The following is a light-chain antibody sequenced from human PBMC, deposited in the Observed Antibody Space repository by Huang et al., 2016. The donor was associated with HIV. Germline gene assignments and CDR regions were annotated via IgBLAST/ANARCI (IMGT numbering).Light chain of an antibody. J-gene: IGKJ4*01. Sequence: EIVMTQSPATLSVSPGQRVTLSCRANRSVSTNLAWYQQRHGQPPRLLIYWSSTRAPGIPARFSGSGSGTDFSLTISSLQSEDFALYYCHQYNNWLLSFGGGTRV. V-gene: IGKV3-15*01. CDR3: HQYNNWLLS. CDR1: RSVSTN. CDR2: WSS.